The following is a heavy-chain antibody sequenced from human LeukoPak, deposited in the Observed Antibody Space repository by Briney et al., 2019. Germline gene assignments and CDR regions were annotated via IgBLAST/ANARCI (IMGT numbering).Heavy chain of an antibody. CDR2: INPNSGAT. V-gene: IGHV1-2*02. J-gene: IGHJ4*02. CDR3: ARVRYSSARGGFDY. CDR1: GYTFTGYY. D-gene: IGHD6-19*01. Sequence: GASVKVSCKTSGYTFTGYYIHWVRQAPGQGLEWMGWINPNSGATSNAQKFQGRVTMTRDTFINRAYMELSGLRFDDTAVYYCARVRYSSARGGFDYWGQGTLVTVSS.